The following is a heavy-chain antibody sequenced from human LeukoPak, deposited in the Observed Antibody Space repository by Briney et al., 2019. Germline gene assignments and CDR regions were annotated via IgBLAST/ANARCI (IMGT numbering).Heavy chain of an antibody. CDR3: AKREKGTTGRFFDY. Sequence: QAGGSLRLSCAASGFTFTNYAMTWVRQAPGKGLERVSGISEGVGNTYYADSVKGRFTISRDHSKNTLYLQMNSLRAEDTALYYCAKREKGTTGRFFDYWGQGTLVTVSS. CDR2: ISEGVGNT. CDR1: GFTFTNYA. J-gene: IGHJ4*02. D-gene: IGHD4-17*01. V-gene: IGHV3-23*01.